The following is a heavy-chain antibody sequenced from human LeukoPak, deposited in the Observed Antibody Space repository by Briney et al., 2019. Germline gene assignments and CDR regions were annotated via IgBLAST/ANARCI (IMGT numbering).Heavy chain of an antibody. CDR1: GFTFNAYG. D-gene: IGHD3-16*01. Sequence: PGGSLRLSCAASGFTFNAYGLNWVRQAPGKGLEWVSSISSGGAYMFYADSVKGRFTISRDNAEKSLYLQMNSLRAEDTAVYYCGGGGGSSPYYFDYWGQGTLVTVSS. V-gene: IGHV3-21*01. CDR3: GGGGGSSPYYFDY. CDR2: ISSGGAYM. J-gene: IGHJ4*02.